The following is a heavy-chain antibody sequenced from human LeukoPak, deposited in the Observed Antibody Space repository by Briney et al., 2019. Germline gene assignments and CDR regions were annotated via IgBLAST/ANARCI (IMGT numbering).Heavy chain of an antibody. D-gene: IGHD5-12*01. J-gene: IGHJ6*02. Sequence: ASVKVSCKVSGYTLTELSMHWVRQAPGKGLEWMGGFDPEDGETIYAQKFQGRVTMTEDTSTDTAYMELSSPRSEDTAVYYCATVLYGLRLPYYYGMDVWGQGTTVTVSS. CDR2: FDPEDGET. CDR1: GYTLTELS. CDR3: ATVLYGLRLPYYYGMDV. V-gene: IGHV1-24*01.